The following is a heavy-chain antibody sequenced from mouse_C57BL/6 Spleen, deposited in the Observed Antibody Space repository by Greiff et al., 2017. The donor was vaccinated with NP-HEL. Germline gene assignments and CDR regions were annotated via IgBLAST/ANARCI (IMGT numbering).Heavy chain of an antibody. V-gene: IGHV1-66*01. CDR3: ARKDYSNYYFDY. CDR2: IYPGSGNT. CDR1: GYSFTSYY. D-gene: IGHD2-5*01. J-gene: IGHJ2*01. Sequence: QVQLKESGPELVKPGASVKISCKASGYSFTSYYIHWVKQRPGQGLEWIGWIYPGSGNTKYNEKFKGKATLTADTSSSTAYMQLSSLTSEDSAVYYCARKDYSNYYFDYWGQGTTLTVSS.